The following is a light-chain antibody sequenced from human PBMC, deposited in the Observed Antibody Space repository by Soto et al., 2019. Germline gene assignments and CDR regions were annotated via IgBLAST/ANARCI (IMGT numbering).Light chain of an antibody. CDR2: AAS. Sequence: DIQMTQSPSSVSAFIGDRVTITCRASQGISSLLAWYQQKPGKAPKLLIYAASSLQSGVPSRFSGSGSGTDFTLTISSLQPEDFATYYCQQADSFPRTCGQGTRLEIK. CDR1: QGISSL. CDR3: QQADSFPRT. J-gene: IGKJ5*01. V-gene: IGKV1D-12*01.